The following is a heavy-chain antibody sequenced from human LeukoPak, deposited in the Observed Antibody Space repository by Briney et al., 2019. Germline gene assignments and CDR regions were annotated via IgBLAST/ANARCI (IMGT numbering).Heavy chain of an antibody. CDR1: GGTFSSYA. J-gene: IGHJ4*02. D-gene: IGHD5-18*01. V-gene: IGHV1-69*13. Sequence: GASVKVSCKASGGTFSSYAISWVRQAPGQGLEWMGGIIPIFGTANYAQKFQGRVTITADESTSTAYMELSSLRSEDTAVYYCASGERGDYSYGFAYFDYWGQGTLVTVSS. CDR2: IIPIFGTA. CDR3: ASGERGDYSYGFAYFDY.